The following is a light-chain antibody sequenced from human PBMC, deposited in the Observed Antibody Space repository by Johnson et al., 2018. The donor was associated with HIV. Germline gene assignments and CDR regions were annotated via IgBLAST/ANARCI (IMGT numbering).Light chain of an antibody. CDR2: DNN. CDR3: GTWDSSLSAGNV. V-gene: IGLV1-51*01. J-gene: IGLJ1*01. CDR1: SSNIGNNY. Sequence: QSVLTQPPSVSAAPGQKVTISCSGSSSNIGNNYVSWYQQLPGPAPKLLIYDNNKRPSGIPDRFSGSKSGTSATLGITGLQTGDEADYYCGTWDSSLSAGNVFGTGTKVTVL.